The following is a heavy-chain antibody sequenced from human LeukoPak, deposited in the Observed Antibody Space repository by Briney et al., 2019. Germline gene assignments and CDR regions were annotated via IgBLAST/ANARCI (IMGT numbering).Heavy chain of an antibody. V-gene: IGHV3-33*01. CDR2: IWYDGSNK. D-gene: IGHD3-22*01. CDR3: ARDYRSGLSYYYYYYGMDV. Sequence: GGSLRLSCAASGFTFSSYGMHWVRQAPGKGLEWVAVIWYDGSNKYYADSVKGRFTISRDNSKNTLYLQMNSLRAEDTAVYYCARDYRSGLSYYYYYYGMDVWGQGTTVTVSS. CDR1: GFTFSSYG. J-gene: IGHJ6*02.